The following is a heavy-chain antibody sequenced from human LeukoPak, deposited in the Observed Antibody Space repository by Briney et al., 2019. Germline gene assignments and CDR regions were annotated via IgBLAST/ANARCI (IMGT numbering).Heavy chain of an antibody. CDR2: ISSAGDFI. D-gene: IGHD6-19*01. CDR3: ARDLRVSSGWSLFGYYYYMDV. Sequence: GGSLRLSCAASEFTFSNYNMNWVRQAPGKGLEWVSSISSAGDFIYYADSVKGRFTISRDDAKKSLYLQMNSLGAEDTAVYYCARDLRVSSGWSLFGYYYYMDVWGKGTTVTVSS. J-gene: IGHJ6*03. V-gene: IGHV3-21*01. CDR1: EFTFSNYN.